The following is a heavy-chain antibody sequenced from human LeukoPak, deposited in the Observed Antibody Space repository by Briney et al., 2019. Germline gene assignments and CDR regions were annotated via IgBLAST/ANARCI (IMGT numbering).Heavy chain of an antibody. CDR1: GYTLTDYY. V-gene: IGHV1-69-2*01. J-gene: IGHJ5*02. D-gene: IGHD1-1*01. Sequence: GASVKISCKASGYTLTDYYMHWVQQAPGKGLEWMGRVDPEDGETIYAEKFQGRVTITADTSTDTAYMELSSLRSEDTAVYYCATSYWNDDNNWFDPWGQGTLVTVSS. CDR2: VDPEDGET. CDR3: ATSYWNDDNNWFDP.